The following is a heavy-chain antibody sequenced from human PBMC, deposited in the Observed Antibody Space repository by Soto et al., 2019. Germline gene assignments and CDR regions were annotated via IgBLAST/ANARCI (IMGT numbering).Heavy chain of an antibody. Sequence: APVKLSCEASGVTFSCYAICSVRQAPGQGLEWMGWISAYNGNTNYAQKLQGRVTMTTDTSTSTAYMELRSLRSDDTAVYYCVRDVDIVVLLAAPSYNWFDPWGQGTLVTVSS. D-gene: IGHD2-2*03. J-gene: IGHJ5*02. CDR1: GVTFSCYA. CDR2: ISAYNGNT. CDR3: VRDVDIVVLLAAPSYNWFDP. V-gene: IGHV1-18*01.